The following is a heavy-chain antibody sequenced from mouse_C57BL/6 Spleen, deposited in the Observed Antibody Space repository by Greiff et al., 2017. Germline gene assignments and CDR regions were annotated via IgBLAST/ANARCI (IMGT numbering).Heavy chain of an antibody. Sequence: QVHVKQSGAELVKPGASVKISCKASGYAFSSYWMNWVKQRPGKGLEWIGQIYPGDGDTNYNGKFKGKATLTADKSSSTAYMQLSSLTSEDSAVYFCARGVITTVVANFDYWGQGTTLTVSS. V-gene: IGHV1-80*01. CDR3: ARGVITTVVANFDY. CDR2: IYPGDGDT. CDR1: GYAFSSYW. J-gene: IGHJ2*01. D-gene: IGHD1-1*01.